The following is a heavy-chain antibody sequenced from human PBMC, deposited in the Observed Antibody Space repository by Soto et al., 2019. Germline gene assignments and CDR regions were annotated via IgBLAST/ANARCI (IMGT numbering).Heavy chain of an antibody. CDR1: GVTFSNYA. V-gene: IGHV3-23*01. CDR2: IGGGGGTT. D-gene: IGHD3-3*01. Sequence: EVQLLESGGGWVQPGGSLRLSCAASGVTFSNYAMSWVRQAPGKGPEWVSSIGGGGGTTFYADSVKGRFTISRDNPKNTLYLQLNSLTAEDTAVYYCAKDTSRIMVFGVIVEGHWFDPWGQGTLVTVSS. J-gene: IGHJ5*02. CDR3: AKDTSRIMVFGVIVEGHWFDP.